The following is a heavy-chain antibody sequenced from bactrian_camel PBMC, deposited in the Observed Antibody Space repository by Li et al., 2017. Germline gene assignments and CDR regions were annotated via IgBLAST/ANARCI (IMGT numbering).Heavy chain of an antibody. J-gene: IGHJ4*01. CDR1: GYTSGTYC. Sequence: HVQLVESGGGSVQAGGSLRLSCAASGYTSGTYCLGWFRQGPGNEREGVATISSFGRTTYADSVKGRFTISRDNAKNSLDLQMNSLNPEDTAMYYCAGGQYLVGCAPSGPIEYNFWGQGTQVTVS. D-gene: IGHD6*01. V-gene: IGHV3S55*01. CDR2: ISSFGRT. CDR3: AGGQYLVGCAPSGPIEYNF.